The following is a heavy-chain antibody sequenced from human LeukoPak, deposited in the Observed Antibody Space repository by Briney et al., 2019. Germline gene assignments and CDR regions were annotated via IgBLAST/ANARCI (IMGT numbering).Heavy chain of an antibody. J-gene: IGHJ4*02. CDR1: GYTFTGYY. D-gene: IGHD3-3*01. CDR2: INPNSGGT. V-gene: IGHV1-2*02. Sequence: ASVKVSCKASGYTFTGYYMHWLRQAPGQGLEWMGWINPNSGGTNYAQKFQGRVTMTRDTSISTAYMELSRLRSDDTAVYYCARDSTIFGVVIDYWGQGTLVTVSS. CDR3: ARDSTIFGVVIDY.